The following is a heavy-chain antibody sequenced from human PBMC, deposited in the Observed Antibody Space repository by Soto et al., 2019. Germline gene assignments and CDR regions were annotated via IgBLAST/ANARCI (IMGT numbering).Heavy chain of an antibody. CDR3: ARASATPGGSWIQLWYPDPNWFDP. Sequence: GASVKVSCKASGYTFTSYYMHWVRQAPGQGLEWMGIINPSGGSTSYAQKFQGRVTMTRDTSTSTVYMELSSLRSEDTAVYYCARASATPGGSWIQLWYPDPNWFDPWGQGTLVTVSS. V-gene: IGHV1-46*01. D-gene: IGHD5-18*01. CDR2: INPSGGST. CDR1: GYTFTSYY. J-gene: IGHJ5*02.